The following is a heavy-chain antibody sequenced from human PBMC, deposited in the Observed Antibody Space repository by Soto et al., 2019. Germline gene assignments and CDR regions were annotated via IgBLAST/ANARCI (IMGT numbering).Heavy chain of an antibody. CDR3: ARAPYGSGSSYYFDD. D-gene: IGHD3-10*01. CDR2: INQDGSEK. CDR1: GFTFSSYW. Sequence: AGGSLRLSCAASGFTFSSYWMSWVRQAPGKGLEWVAHINQDGSEKYYVDSVKGRFTISRDNAKKSLYLQMNSLRAEDTAVYYCARAPYGSGSSYYFDDWGQGTLATVSS. V-gene: IGHV3-7*03. J-gene: IGHJ4*02.